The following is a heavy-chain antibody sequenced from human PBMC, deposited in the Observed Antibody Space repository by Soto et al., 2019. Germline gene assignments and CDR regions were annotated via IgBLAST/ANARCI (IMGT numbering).Heavy chain of an antibody. D-gene: IGHD3-22*01. J-gene: IGHJ4*02. CDR1: GYTFTSYY. CDR2: INPSGGST. V-gene: IGHV1-46*01. CDR3: AREGPGDSSGYYHAPDY. Sequence: RASVKVSCKASGYTFTSYYMHWVRQAPGQGLEWMGIINPSGGSTSYAQKFQGRVTMTRDTSTSTVYMELSSLRSEDTAVYYCAREGPGDSSGYYHAPDYWGQGTLVTVSS.